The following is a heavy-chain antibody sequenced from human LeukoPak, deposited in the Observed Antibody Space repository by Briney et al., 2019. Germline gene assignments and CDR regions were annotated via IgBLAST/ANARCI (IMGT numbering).Heavy chain of an antibody. CDR1: GGSISSYY. V-gene: IGHV4-59*01. J-gene: IGHJ6*03. Sequence: SETLSLTCTVSGGSISSYYWSWIRQPPGKGLEWIGYIYYSGSTNYNPSLKSRVTISVDTSKNQFSLKLRSVTAADTAVYYCARTTEGGYNYGYFYYYYMDVWGKGTTVTISS. CDR2: IYYSGST. CDR3: ARTTEGGYNYGYFYYYYMDV. D-gene: IGHD5-18*01.